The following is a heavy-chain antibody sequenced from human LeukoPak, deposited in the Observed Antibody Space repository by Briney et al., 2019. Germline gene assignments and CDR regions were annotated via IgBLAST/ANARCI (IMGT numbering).Heavy chain of an antibody. CDR3: ARHVFHSSTSYGPIDY. V-gene: IGHV4-39*01. CDR1: GVSISSSGFY. D-gene: IGHD6-13*01. J-gene: IGHJ4*02. Sequence: SETLSLTCTVSGVSISSSGFYWGWIRQPPGKGLDWVGNIYYSGTTYYSPSLKSRVTISVDASNNQFSLNLNSVTAADTAVYYCARHVFHSSTSYGPIDYWGQGTLVTVST. CDR2: IYYSGTT.